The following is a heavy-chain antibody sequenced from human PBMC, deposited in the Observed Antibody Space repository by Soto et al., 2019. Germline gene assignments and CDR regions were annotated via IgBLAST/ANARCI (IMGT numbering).Heavy chain of an antibody. CDR2: MNPNSGNT. V-gene: IGHV1-8*01. Sequence: ASVKVSCKDSGYTFTSYDINWVRQATGQGLEWMGWMNPNSGNTGYAQKFQGRVTMTRNTSISTAYMELSSLRSEDTAVYYCARLTRRYDYIWGSYRSAYYMDVWGKGTTVTVSS. CDR3: ARLTRRYDYIWGSYRSAYYMDV. D-gene: IGHD3-16*02. J-gene: IGHJ6*03. CDR1: GYTFTSYD.